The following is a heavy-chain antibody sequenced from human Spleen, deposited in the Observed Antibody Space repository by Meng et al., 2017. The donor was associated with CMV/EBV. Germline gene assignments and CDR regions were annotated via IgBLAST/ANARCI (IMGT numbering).Heavy chain of an antibody. CDR1: GFTFSSHW. CDR2: INSDGSST. V-gene: IGHV3-74*01. Sequence: GGSLRLSCAASGFTFSSHWMHWVRQAPGKGLVWVSRINSDGSSTNYADSVKGRFTISRDNAKNTLYLQMNSLRGDDTAVYYCAKDPSIAARPAYFDYWGQGTLVTVSS. CDR3: AKDPSIAARPAYFDY. D-gene: IGHD6-6*01. J-gene: IGHJ4*02.